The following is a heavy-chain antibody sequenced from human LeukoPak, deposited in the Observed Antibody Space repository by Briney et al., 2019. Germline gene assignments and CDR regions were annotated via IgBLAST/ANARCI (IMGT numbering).Heavy chain of an antibody. V-gene: IGHV4-4*09. Sequence: SETLSLTCVVSGASISRHYWSWIRQPPGKGLEWIGYISASGRTNYNPALKSRVIISGDTSNNQFSLRLTSVTAADTAVYYCARHRENSYESSHMGFDPWGPGTLVTVSS. D-gene: IGHD3-22*01. CDR1: GASISRHY. J-gene: IGHJ5*02. CDR3: ARHRENSYESSHMGFDP. CDR2: ISASGRT.